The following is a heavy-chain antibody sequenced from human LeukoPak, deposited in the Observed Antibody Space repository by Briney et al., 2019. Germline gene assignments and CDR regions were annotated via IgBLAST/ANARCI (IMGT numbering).Heavy chain of an antibody. J-gene: IGHJ5*02. CDR1: GFTFSSYA. D-gene: IGHD3-22*01. CDR2: ISSSGGST. CDR3: ARVFYDSGGYYYDH. Sequence: GGSLRLSCAASGFTFSSYAMHWVRQAAGKVLEYVSAISSSGGSTYYANSVKGRFTISRDNSKNTLYLQMGSLRAEDMAVYYCARVFYDSGGYYYDHWGQGTLVTVSS. V-gene: IGHV3-64*01.